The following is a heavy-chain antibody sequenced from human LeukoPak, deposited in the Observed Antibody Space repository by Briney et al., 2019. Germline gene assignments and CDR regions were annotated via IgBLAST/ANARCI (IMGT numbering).Heavy chain of an antibody. Sequence: GGSLRLSCAASGFTVSSNYMSWVRQPPGKGLEWVSVIYSGGATYYADSVKGRFTITRDNSKNTLYLQMNSLRAEDTAVYYCARDQVSWGQGTLVTVSS. V-gene: IGHV3-53*01. CDR3: ARDQVS. J-gene: IGHJ5*02. CDR1: GFTVSSNY. D-gene: IGHD1-14*01. CDR2: IYSGGAT.